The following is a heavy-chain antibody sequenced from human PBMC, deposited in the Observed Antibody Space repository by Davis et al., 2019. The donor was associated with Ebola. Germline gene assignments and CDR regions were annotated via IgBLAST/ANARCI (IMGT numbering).Heavy chain of an antibody. J-gene: IGHJ4*02. Sequence: GESLKISRAAFAFNFGTYGMHWVRQAPGKGLEWVASMSYHGSHTSYIDSVKGRFTISRDNSKNTLYLQMNSLRAEDTAVYFCAKEYCPDSGPYCTYFEVWGQGTQVTVSS. V-gene: IGHV3-30*18. CDR3: AKEYCPDSGPYCTYFEV. CDR2: MSYHGSHT. D-gene: IGHD3-10*01. CDR1: AFNFGTYG.